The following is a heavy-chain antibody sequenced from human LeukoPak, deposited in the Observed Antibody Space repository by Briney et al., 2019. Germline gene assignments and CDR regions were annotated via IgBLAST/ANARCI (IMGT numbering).Heavy chain of an antibody. J-gene: IGHJ4*02. CDR2: VKQDGSEK. D-gene: IGHD1-26*01. Sequence: GGSLGLSCAASGFTFSSYWMSWVRQAPGKGLEWVANVKQDGSEKYYVDSVKGRFTISRDNAKNSLYLQMNSLRAEDTAVYYCARDLGTYYFDYWGQGTLVTVSS. CDR3: ARDLGTYYFDY. V-gene: IGHV3-7*01. CDR1: GFTFSSYW.